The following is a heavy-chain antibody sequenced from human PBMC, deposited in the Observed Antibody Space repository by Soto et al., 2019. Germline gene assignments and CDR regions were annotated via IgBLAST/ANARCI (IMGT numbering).Heavy chain of an antibody. CDR2: IYYSGST. D-gene: IGHD3-3*01. CDR1: GGSISSGDYY. CDR3: ARVSQGSGYYPLDY. V-gene: IGHV4-30-4*01. J-gene: IGHJ4*02. Sequence: SETLSLTCTVSGGSISSGDYYWSWIRQPPGKGLEWIGYIYYSGSTYYNPSLKSRVTISVDTSKNQFSLKLSSVTAADTAVYYCARVSQGSGYYPLDYWGQGTLVTVSS.